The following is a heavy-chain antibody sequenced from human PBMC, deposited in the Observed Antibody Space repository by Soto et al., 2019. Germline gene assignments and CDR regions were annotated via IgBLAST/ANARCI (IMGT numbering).Heavy chain of an antibody. CDR1: GYTFTSYA. V-gene: IGHV1-3*01. CDR2: INGGNGNT. CDR3: ARYGAAAGNINFDN. D-gene: IGHD6-25*01. J-gene: IGHJ4*01. Sequence: QVQLVQSGAEVKKPGASVKVSCKASGYTFTSYAMHWVRQAPGQRHEWMGWINGGNGNTKYAPKFQGRVTITRDTSASTAYMELSSLTSEDTAVYYCARYGAAAGNINFDNWGHGTLVAVSS.